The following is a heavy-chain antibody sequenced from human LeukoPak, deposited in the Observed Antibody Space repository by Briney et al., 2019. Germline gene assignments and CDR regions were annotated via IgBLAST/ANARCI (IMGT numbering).Heavy chain of an antibody. CDR1: GFIFRNYG. V-gene: IGHV3-33*06. CDR2: IWFDGSNQ. J-gene: IGHJ3*02. Sequence: GRSLRLSCAASGFIFRNYGMHWVRQAPGKGLEWVAVIWFDGSNQYYADSVKGRFTISRDNSKNTLYLQMNSLRAEDTAVYYCAKGLQTTVVSSGPDAFDIWGQGTMVTVSS. CDR3: AKGLQTTVVSSGPDAFDI. D-gene: IGHD4-23*01.